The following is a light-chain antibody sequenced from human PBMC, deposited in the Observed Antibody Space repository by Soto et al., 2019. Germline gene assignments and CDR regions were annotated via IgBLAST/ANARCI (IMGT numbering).Light chain of an antibody. CDR2: DVS. J-gene: IGLJ1*01. V-gene: IGLV2-14*01. CDR3: SSYTSSSTFYV. Sequence: QSVLTQRASVSGSPGQSVTISCTGTSSDVGDYNYVSWYQHHPGKAPKLMIYDVSNRPSGVSNRFSGSKSGNTASLTISGLQAEDEADYYCSSYTSSSTFYVFGTGTKVTVL. CDR1: SSDVGDYNY.